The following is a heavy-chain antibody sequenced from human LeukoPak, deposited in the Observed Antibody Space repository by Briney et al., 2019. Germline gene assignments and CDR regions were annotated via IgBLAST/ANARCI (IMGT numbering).Heavy chain of an antibody. D-gene: IGHD6-19*01. J-gene: IGHJ4*02. V-gene: IGHV3-53*05. CDR2: IYSGGSI. CDR3: AKDLFVLAVAGIPFDY. Sequence: GGSLRLSCAASGFTVSSNYMSWVRQAPGKGLEWVSVIYSGGSIYYADSVKGRFTISRDNSKNTLYLQMNSLRAEDTAVYYCAKDLFVLAVAGIPFDYWGQGTLVTVSS. CDR1: GFTVSSNY.